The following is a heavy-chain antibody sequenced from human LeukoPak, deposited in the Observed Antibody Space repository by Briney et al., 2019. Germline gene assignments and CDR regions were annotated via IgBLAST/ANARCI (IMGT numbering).Heavy chain of an antibody. Sequence: GGSLRLSCAASGFTFSSYSMNWVRQAPGQGLEWVSSISSSTSYIYYADSVKGRFTISRDNAKNSLYLQMNSLRAEDTAVYYCARGVLSGWAAMAFDYWGQGTLVTVSS. CDR3: ARGVLSGWAAMAFDY. D-gene: IGHD5-18*01. CDR2: ISSSTSYI. V-gene: IGHV3-21*01. CDR1: GFTFSSYS. J-gene: IGHJ4*02.